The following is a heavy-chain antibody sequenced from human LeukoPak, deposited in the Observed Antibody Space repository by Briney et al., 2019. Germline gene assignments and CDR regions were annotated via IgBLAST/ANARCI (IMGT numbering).Heavy chain of an antibody. Sequence: GASVKVSCKASGYTFTSYYMHWVRQAPGQGLEWMGIINPSGGSTSYAQKFQGRVTMIRDTSTGTVYMELSSLRSEDTAVYYCARTYYYGSGSYSEYYFDYWGQGTLVTVSS. V-gene: IGHV1-46*01. CDR3: ARTYYYGSGSYSEYYFDY. D-gene: IGHD3-10*01. J-gene: IGHJ4*02. CDR1: GYTFTSYY. CDR2: INPSGGST.